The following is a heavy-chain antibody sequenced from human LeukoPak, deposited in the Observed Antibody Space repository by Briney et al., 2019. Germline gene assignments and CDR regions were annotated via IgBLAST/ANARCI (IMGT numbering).Heavy chain of an antibody. V-gene: IGHV1-18*01. CDR2: ISAYNGNT. CDR3: ARWHYYDSSGYHFDY. D-gene: IGHD3-22*01. J-gene: IGHJ4*02. CDR1: GYTFTSYG. Sequence: AASVKVSCKASGYTFTSYGISWVRQAPGQGLEWMGWISAYNGNTNYAQKLQGRVTMTTDTSTSTAYMELRSLRPDDTAVYYCARWHYYDSSGYHFDYWGQGTLVTVSS.